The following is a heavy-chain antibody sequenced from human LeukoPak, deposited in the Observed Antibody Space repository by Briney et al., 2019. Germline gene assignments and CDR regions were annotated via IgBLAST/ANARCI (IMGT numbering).Heavy chain of an antibody. CDR2: ISYDGSNK. Sequence: PGRSLRLSCAASGFTFSSYAMHWVRQAPGKGLEWVAVISYDGSNKYYADSVKGRFTISRDNSKNTLYLQMNSLRAEDTAVYYCARLGVGSGSYLSLGTTFDYWGQGTLVTVSS. CDR1: GFTFSSYA. J-gene: IGHJ4*02. CDR3: ARLGVGSGSYLSLGTTFDY. D-gene: IGHD1-26*01. V-gene: IGHV3-30-3*01.